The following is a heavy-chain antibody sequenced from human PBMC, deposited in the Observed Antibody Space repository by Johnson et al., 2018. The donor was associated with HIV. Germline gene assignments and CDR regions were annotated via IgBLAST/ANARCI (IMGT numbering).Heavy chain of an antibody. V-gene: IGHV3-9*01. CDR2: ISWNSGSI. CDR3: AKCRGLGARGAFDI. D-gene: IGHD5-12*01. CDR1: GFTFDDYA. Sequence: VQLVESGGGLVQPGRSLRLSCAASGFTFDDYAMHWVRQAPGKGLEWVSGISWNSGSIGYADSVKGRFTISRDNSKNTLYLQMSSLRAEDTAVYYCAKCRGLGARGAFDIWGQGTMVTVSS. J-gene: IGHJ3*02.